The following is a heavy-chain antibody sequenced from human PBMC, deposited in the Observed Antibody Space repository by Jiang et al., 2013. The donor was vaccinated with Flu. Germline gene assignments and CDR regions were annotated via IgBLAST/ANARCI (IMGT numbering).Heavy chain of an antibody. Sequence: EVKKPGASVKVSCKASGYTFTSYGISWVRQAPGQGLEWMGWIGAYNGNTNYAQKLQGRVTMTTDTSTSTAYMELRSLRSDDTAVYYCARVPLPIVVVPDYYYYYYMDVWGKGTTVTVSS. CDR2: IGAYNGNT. J-gene: IGHJ6*03. CDR3: ARVPLPIVVVPDYYYYYYMDV. V-gene: IGHV1-18*04. CDR1: GYTFTSYG. D-gene: IGHD2-2*01.